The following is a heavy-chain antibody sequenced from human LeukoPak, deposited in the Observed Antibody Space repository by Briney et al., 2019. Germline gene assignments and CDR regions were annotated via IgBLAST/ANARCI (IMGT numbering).Heavy chain of an antibody. V-gene: IGHV6-1*01. CDR1: GDSVSSNSVA. Sequence: SQTLSLTCAISGDSVSSNSVAWNWIRQSPSRGLEWLGRTYYRSKWYNDYAVSVKSRITINPDTSRNQFSLQLNSVTPEDTAVYYCASGVTGTYNWFDPWGQGTLVTVSS. J-gene: IGHJ5*02. CDR2: TYYRSKWYN. CDR3: ASGVTGTYNWFDP. D-gene: IGHD1-20*01.